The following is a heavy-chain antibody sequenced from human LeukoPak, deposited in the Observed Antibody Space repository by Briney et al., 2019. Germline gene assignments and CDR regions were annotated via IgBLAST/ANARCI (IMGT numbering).Heavy chain of an antibody. CDR3: ARDHGRMVALFDY. D-gene: IGHD2-15*01. J-gene: IGHJ4*02. V-gene: IGHV6-1*01. CDR1: GDSVSSNSAA. CDR2: TYYRSEWYN. Sequence: SQTLSLTCAISGDSVSSNSAAWNWIRQSPSRGLEWLGRTYYRSEWYNDCAVSVKSRITINPDTSKNQFSLQLSSVTPEDTAVYYCARDHGRMVALFDYWGQGTLVTVSS.